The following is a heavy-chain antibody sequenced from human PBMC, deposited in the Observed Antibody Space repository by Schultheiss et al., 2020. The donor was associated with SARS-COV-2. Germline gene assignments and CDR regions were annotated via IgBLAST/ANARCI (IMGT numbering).Heavy chain of an antibody. CDR2: ITYSGNT. J-gene: IGHJ6*03. Sequence: SETLSLTCAVNDGSFSGFYWSWIRQPPGKGLEWIGEITYSGNTNYNPSLRSRFTISLDTSKNQFSLRLSSVTAADTAVYYCARGKRRYDILTGYSGGKYYYYIDVWGKWTTVTVSS. V-gene: IGHV4-34*01. D-gene: IGHD3-9*01. CDR3: ARGKRRYDILTGYSGGKYYYYIDV. CDR1: DGSFSGFY.